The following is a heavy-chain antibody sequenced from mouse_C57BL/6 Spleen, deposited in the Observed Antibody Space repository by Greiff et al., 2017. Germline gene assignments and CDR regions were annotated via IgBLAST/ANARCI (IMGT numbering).Heavy chain of an antibody. D-gene: IGHD1-1*01. V-gene: IGHV1-53*01. CDR3: ARGVTTVVNYFDY. J-gene: IGHJ2*01. Sequence: QVQLQQPGTELVKPGASVKLSCKASGYTFTSYWMHWVKQRPGQGLEWIGNINPSNGGTNYNQKFKGKSTLTVDKSSSTAYMQLSSLTSEDSAVYYCARGVTTVVNYFDYWGQGTTLTVSS. CDR2: INPSNGGT. CDR1: GYTFTSYW.